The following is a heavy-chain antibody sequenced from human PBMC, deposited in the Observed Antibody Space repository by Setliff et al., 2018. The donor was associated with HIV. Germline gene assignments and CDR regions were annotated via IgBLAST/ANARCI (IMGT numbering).Heavy chain of an antibody. D-gene: IGHD3-10*02. CDR2: ISTYNGNT. J-gene: IGHJ4*02. CDR3: ARATTTPIAGMLAPPPDY. CDR1: GYSFTSHG. Sequence: GASVKVSCKASGYSFTSHGLHWVRQAPGQGLEWMGWISTYNGNTNYAQKLQGRVTMTTDTSTTTAYMELRSLKSDDTAIYFCARATTTPIAGMLAPPPDYWGQGTLVTVSS. V-gene: IGHV1-18*01.